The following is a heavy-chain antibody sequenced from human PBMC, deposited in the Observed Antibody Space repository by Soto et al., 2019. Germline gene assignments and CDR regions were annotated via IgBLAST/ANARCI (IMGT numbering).Heavy chain of an antibody. V-gene: IGHV3-23*01. CDR1: GFTFSSYS. CDR2: FRSGGDDDTT. J-gene: IGHJ4*02. Sequence: GGSLRLSCAASGFTFSSYSMSWVRQAPGKGLEWVSGFRSGGDDDTTYYADSVRGRFTISRDSSKNTLFLQMNSLRAEDTAIYYCAKKVNSGSGSQFFDYWGQGTLVTVSS. CDR3: AKKVNSGSGSQFFDY. D-gene: IGHD3-10*01.